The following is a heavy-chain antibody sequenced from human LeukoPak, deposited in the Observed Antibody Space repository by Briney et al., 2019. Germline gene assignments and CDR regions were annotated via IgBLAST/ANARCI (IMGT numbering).Heavy chain of an antibody. CDR1: GFTFSNYA. Sequence: GGSLRLSCAASGFTFSNYAMSWVRQAPGKGLEWVSGISGSGDSTYYADSVKGRFTISRDNSKNTLYLQMNSLRAEDTAVYYCAKMPVSYSSGWSTFDYWGQGNLVTVSS. CDR2: ISGSGDST. J-gene: IGHJ4*02. CDR3: AKMPVSYSSGWSTFDY. V-gene: IGHV3-23*01. D-gene: IGHD6-19*01.